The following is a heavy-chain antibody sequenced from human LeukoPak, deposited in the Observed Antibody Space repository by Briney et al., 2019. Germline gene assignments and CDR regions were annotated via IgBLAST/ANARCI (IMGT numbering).Heavy chain of an antibody. D-gene: IGHD6-19*01. CDR2: ISSSGSTI. J-gene: IGHJ5*02. Sequence: PGGSLRLSCAASGFTLSDYYMGWIRQAPGKGLEWVSYISSSGSTIYYADSVKGRFTISRDNAKNSLYLQMNSLRAEDTAVYYCARGQQWLVDWFDPWGQGTLVTVSS. CDR1: GFTLSDYY. CDR3: ARGQQWLVDWFDP. V-gene: IGHV3-11*01.